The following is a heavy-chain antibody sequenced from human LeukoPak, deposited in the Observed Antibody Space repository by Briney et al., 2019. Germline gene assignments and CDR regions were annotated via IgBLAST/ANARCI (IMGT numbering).Heavy chain of an antibody. J-gene: IGHJ5*02. D-gene: IGHD1-14*01. CDR1: GGSISSGSYY. CDR2: VSTSGST. Sequence: SQTLSLTCTVSGGSISSGSYYWSWIRQPAGKGLEWIGRVSTSGSTNYNPSLKSRVTISVDTSKNQFSLKLSSVIAADTAVYYCARSRYLGPWFDPWGQGTLVTVSS. CDR3: ARSRYLGPWFDP. V-gene: IGHV4-61*02.